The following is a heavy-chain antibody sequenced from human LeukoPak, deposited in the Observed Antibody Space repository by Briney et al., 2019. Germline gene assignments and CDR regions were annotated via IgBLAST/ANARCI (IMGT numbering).Heavy chain of an antibody. V-gene: IGHV1-24*01. CDR1: GYTLTELS. D-gene: IGHD3-3*01. CDR3: ATDAYRITIFGVVPRRRFDY. J-gene: IGHJ4*02. CDR2: FDPEDGET. Sequence: GASVKVSCKVSGYTLTELSMHWVRQAPGKGLEWMGGFDPEDGETIYAQKFQGRVTMTEDTSTDTAYMELSSLRSEDTAVYYCATDAYRITIFGVVPRRRFDYWGQGTLVTVSS.